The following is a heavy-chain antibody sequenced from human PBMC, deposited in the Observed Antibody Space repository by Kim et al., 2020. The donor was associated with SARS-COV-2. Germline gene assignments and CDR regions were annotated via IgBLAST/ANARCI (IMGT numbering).Heavy chain of an antibody. CDR3: ATLHYYGSGSSSSDAFDI. J-gene: IGHJ3*02. V-gene: IGHV4-31*03. CDR1: GGSISSGGYY. CDR2: IYYSGST. D-gene: IGHD3-10*01. Sequence: SETLSLTCTVSGGSISSGGYYWSWIRQHPGKGLEWIGYIYYSGSTYYNPSLKSRVTISVDTSKNQFSLKLSSVTAADTAVYYCATLHYYGSGSSSSDAFDIWGQGTMVTVSS.